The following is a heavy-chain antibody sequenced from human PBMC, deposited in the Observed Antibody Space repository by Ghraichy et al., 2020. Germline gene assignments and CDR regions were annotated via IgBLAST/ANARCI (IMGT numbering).Heavy chain of an antibody. CDR1: GFTFDDYT. CDR2: ISWDGGST. CDR3: VSICGDWCDDAFDI. J-gene: IGHJ3*02. V-gene: IGHV3-43*01. Sequence: GGSLRLSCAASGFTFDDYTMHWVRQAPGKGLEWVSLISWDGGSTYYADSVKGRFTISRDNSKNSLYLQMNSLRTEDTALYYCVSICGDWCDDAFDIWGQGTMVTVSS. D-gene: IGHD2-21*02.